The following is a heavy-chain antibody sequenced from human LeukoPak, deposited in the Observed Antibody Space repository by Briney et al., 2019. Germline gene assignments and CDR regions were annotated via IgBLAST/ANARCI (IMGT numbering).Heavy chain of an antibody. CDR2: ISSSGSII. D-gene: IGHD1-26*01. CDR3: ARGTGSYYGYFQP. Sequence: GGSLRLSCAASGFNYSSYTMNWVRQAPGKGLEWVSYISSSGSIIYYADSVKGRFTISRDNAKNSLYLQMNSLRAEDTAVYYCARGTGSYYGYFQPWGQGTLVTVSS. CDR1: GFNYSSYT. V-gene: IGHV3-48*04. J-gene: IGHJ1*01.